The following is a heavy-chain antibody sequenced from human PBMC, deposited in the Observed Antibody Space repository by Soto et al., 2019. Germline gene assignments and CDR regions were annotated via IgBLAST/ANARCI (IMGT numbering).Heavy chain of an antibody. Sequence: SVKVSCKASGGTFSSYAISWVRQAPGQGLEWMGRIIPILGIANYAQKFQGRVTITADKSTSTAYMELSSLRSEDTAVYYCARDFGDYDFWSDDPWGQGTLVTVSS. CDR2: IIPILGIA. D-gene: IGHD3-3*01. V-gene: IGHV1-69*04. CDR3: ARDFGDYDFWSDDP. J-gene: IGHJ5*02. CDR1: GGTFSSYA.